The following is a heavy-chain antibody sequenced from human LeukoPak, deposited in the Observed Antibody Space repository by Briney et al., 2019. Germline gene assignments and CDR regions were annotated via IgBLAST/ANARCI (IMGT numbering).Heavy chain of an antibody. CDR2: ISWNSGSI. J-gene: IGHJ4*02. CDR3: AKDIRNYYDSSGYLDY. D-gene: IGHD3-22*01. CDR1: GFTFDDYA. V-gene: IGHV3-9*01. Sequence: GGSLRLSCAASGFTFDDYAMHWVRQAPGKGLEWVSGISWNSGSIGYADSVKGRFTISRGNAKNSLYLQMNSLRAEDTALYYCAKDIRNYYDSSGYLDYWGQGTLVTVSS.